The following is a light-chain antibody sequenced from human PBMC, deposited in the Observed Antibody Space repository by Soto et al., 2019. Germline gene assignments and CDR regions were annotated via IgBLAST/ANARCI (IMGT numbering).Light chain of an antibody. J-gene: IGKJ4*01. V-gene: IGKV3D-20*02. CDR3: QQRSNWPST. CDR1: QSVSSSY. CDR2: GAS. Sequence: PGERATLSCRASQSVSSSYLAWYQQKPGQAPRLLIYGASSRATGIPDRFSGSGSGTDFTLTITSLEPEDFAVYYCQQRSNWPSTFGGGTKVEI.